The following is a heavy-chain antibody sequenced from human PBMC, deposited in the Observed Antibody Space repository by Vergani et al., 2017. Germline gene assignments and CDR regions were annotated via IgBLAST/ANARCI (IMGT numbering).Heavy chain of an antibody. CDR2: INPNGGST. Sequence: QVQLVQSGAEVKKPGASVKVSCKASGYTFTGYYMHWVRQAPGQGLEWMGIINPNGGSTSYAQKFQGRVTMTRDTSTSTVYMELSSLRSEDTAVYYCARDRCGSGGSCYPDDFDIWGQGTMVTVSS. V-gene: IGHV1-46*01. D-gene: IGHD2-15*01. CDR3: ARDRCGSGGSCYPDDFDI. CDR1: GYTFTGYY. J-gene: IGHJ3*02.